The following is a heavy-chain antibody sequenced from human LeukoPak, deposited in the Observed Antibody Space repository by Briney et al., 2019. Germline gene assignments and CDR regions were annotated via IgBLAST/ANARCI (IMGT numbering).Heavy chain of an antibody. D-gene: IGHD5-12*01. V-gene: IGHV3-23*01. CDR1: GFTFSSYA. CDR2: ISGSGGST. Sequence: GGSLRLSCAASGFTFSSYAMSWVRQAPGKGLEWVSAISGSGGSTYYADSVKGRFTTSRDNSKNTLYLQMNSLRAEDTAVYYCAKVSDSGYDQDDYWGQGTLVTVSS. J-gene: IGHJ4*02. CDR3: AKVSDSGYDQDDY.